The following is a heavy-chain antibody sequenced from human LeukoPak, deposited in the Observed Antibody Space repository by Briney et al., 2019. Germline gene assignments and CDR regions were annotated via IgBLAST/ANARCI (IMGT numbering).Heavy chain of an antibody. J-gene: IGHJ6*02. CDR3: ATGRDADSARGYYDMDV. V-gene: IGHV4-4*07. Sequence: PSETLSLTCTDSGGSITGYYWTWIRQPAGKGLEWIGRIYSGGSTNYNPPLKSRVTMSVDTSKNQFSLKLSSVTAADTAVYYCATGRDADSARGYYDMDVWGQGTTVTVSS. CDR2: IYSGGST. CDR1: GGSITGYY. D-gene: IGHD5-24*01.